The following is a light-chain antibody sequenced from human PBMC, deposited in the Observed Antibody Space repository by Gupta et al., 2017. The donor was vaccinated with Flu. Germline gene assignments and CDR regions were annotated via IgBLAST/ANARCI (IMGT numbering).Light chain of an antibody. Sequence: GGNNLGSKTVHRYQRKPGQAPVLVVSDDSDRPSEIPERFSGSHSGNTATLTISRVEAGDEADYYCQVWDTSSDHLVFGGGTKL. V-gene: IGLV3-21*02. J-gene: IGLJ2*01. CDR1: NLGSKT. CDR2: DDS. CDR3: QVWDTSSDHLV.